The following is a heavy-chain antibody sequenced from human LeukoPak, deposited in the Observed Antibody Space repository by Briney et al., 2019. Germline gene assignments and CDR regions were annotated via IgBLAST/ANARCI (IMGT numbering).Heavy chain of an antibody. CDR1: GGSISSYY. CDR2: IYTNGST. D-gene: IGHD3-22*01. V-gene: IGHV4-4*07. Sequence: PSETLSLTCTVSGGSISSYYWSWIRQPAGKGLEWIGRIYTNGSTNYNPSLKSRVTMSVDTSKNQFSLKLSSVTAADTAVYYCARERYYDSSGYSRIYYYYGMDVWGQGTTVTVSS. CDR3: ARERYYDSSGYSRIYYYYGMDV. J-gene: IGHJ6*02.